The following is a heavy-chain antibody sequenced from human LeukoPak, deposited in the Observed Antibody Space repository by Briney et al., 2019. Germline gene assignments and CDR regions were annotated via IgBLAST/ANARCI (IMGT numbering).Heavy chain of an antibody. V-gene: IGHV4-38-2*02. Sequence: SETLSLTCSVSGSSISSDYYWGWVRQPPGKGLEWIGSIKHRGRSYYNPSLKSRVTISVDTSKSQFSLQLSSVTAADTAVYYCARVVGATSIDYWGQGILVTVSS. J-gene: IGHJ4*02. CDR2: IKHRGRS. CDR3: ARVVGATSIDY. D-gene: IGHD2-15*01. CDR1: GSSISSDYY.